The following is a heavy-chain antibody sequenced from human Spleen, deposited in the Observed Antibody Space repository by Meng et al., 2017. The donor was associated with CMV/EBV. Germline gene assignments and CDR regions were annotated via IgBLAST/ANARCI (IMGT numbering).Heavy chain of an antibody. J-gene: IGHJ4*02. CDR3: ATLPLIVVAPAAESYYFDY. CDR1: GGTFSSYS. Sequence: SVKVSCKASGGTFSSYSISWVRQAPGQGLEWMGGIIPLLGTPSCAQKFQGRLTINTDESTNTAYMELSSPRSGDTAVYYCATLPLIVVAPAAESYYFDYWGQGTLVTVSS. CDR2: IIPLLGTP. V-gene: IGHV1-69*16. D-gene: IGHD2-2*01.